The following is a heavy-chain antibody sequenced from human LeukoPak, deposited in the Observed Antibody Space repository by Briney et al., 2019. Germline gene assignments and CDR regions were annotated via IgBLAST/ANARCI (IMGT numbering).Heavy chain of an antibody. D-gene: IGHD6-13*01. Sequence: KSSETLSLTCTVSGGSISSYYWSWIRQPPGKGLEWIGYIYYSGSTNYNPSLKSRVTISVDTSKNQFSLKLSSVTAADTAVYYCARIGSWYLDWFDPWGQGTLVTVSS. CDR1: GGSISSYY. V-gene: IGHV4-59*01. CDR2: IYYSGST. CDR3: ARIGSWYLDWFDP. J-gene: IGHJ5*02.